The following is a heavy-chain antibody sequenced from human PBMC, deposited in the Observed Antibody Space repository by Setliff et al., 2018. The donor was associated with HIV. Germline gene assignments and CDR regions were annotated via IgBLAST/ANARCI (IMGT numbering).Heavy chain of an antibody. CDR2: IITMFGTV. V-gene: IGHV1-69*13. CDR3: GSDFSGWYYFDM. J-gene: IGHJ4*02. Sequence: SVMVSCKASGGTFSVYGVSWLRQAPGQGLEWVGGIITMFGTVKYARKFQGRVRITADEVTNIAYMDLSGLRYEDTAVYYCGSDFSGWYYFDMWGQGTLVTVSS. D-gene: IGHD6-19*01. CDR1: GGTFSVYG.